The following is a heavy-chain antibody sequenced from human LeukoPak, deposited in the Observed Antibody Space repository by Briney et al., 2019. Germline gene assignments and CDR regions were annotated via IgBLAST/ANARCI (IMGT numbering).Heavy chain of an antibody. Sequence: SETLSLTCTVSGGSISSYYWSWIRQPPGKGLEWIGYIYYSGSTNYNPSLKSRVTISVDTSKNQFSLKLSSVTAADTAVYYCARVVGATLDYWGQGTLVTVSS. CDR3: ARVVGATLDY. CDR1: GGSISSYY. D-gene: IGHD1-26*01. J-gene: IGHJ4*02. V-gene: IGHV4-59*12. CDR2: IYYSGST.